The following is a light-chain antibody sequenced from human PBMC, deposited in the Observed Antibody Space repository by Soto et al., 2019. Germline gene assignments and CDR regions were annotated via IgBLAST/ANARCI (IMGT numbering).Light chain of an antibody. J-gene: IGLJ1*01. Sequence: QSALTQPTSVSGAPGQRVTISCTGSSSNIGAGYDVHWYQQLPGTAPKLLIYGNSNRPSGVPDRFSGSKSGTSASLAITGLQAEDEADYYCQSYDSSLSGYVFGTGTKLTGL. V-gene: IGLV1-40*01. CDR1: SSNIGAGYD. CDR3: QSYDSSLSGYV. CDR2: GNS.